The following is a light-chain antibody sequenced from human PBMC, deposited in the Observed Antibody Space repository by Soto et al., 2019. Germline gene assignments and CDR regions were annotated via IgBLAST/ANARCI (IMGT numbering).Light chain of an antibody. J-gene: IGKJ4*01. CDR2: PAS. Sequence: DIQLTQSPSFLSASVGDTVTLTCRASQGISSYLAWYQQKPGKAPKLLIYPASTLQRGVPSRISGSGSGTEFTLTISSLQPEDFATYYCQQLNSYPRTFGGGTKVEIK. CDR1: QGISSY. V-gene: IGKV1-9*01. CDR3: QQLNSYPRT.